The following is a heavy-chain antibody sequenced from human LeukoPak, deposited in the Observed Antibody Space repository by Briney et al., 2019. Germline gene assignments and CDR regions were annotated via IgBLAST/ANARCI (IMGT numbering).Heavy chain of an antibody. CDR2: ISYDGTNK. Sequence: PGGSLRLSCAASGFTFSSYGMHWVRQAPGKGLEWVAVISYDGTNKYYADSVRGRFTISRDNSKNTLYLQMNSLRAEDTAVYYCAKGLDSRRELAPFDDWGQGTLVTVSS. V-gene: IGHV3-30*18. CDR3: AKGLDSRRELAPFDD. D-gene: IGHD1-26*01. CDR1: GFTFSSYG. J-gene: IGHJ5*02.